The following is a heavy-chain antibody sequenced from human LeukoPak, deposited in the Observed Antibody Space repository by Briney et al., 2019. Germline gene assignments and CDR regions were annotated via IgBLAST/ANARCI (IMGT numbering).Heavy chain of an antibody. CDR3: AKDSSSYDWGYMDV. CDR1: GFTFSSYG. Sequence: GGSLRLSCAASGFTFSSYGMHWVRQAPGKGLEWVSLIGGSDGRTRYADSVKGRFTISRDNSKNTLYLEMNSLRAEDTAVYYCAKDSSSYDWGYMDVWGKGTTVTISS. D-gene: IGHD3-22*01. CDR2: IGGSDGRT. V-gene: IGHV3-23*01. J-gene: IGHJ6*03.